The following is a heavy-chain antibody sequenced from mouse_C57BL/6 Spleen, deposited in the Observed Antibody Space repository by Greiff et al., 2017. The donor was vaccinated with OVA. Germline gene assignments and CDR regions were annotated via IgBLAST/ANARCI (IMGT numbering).Heavy chain of an antibody. CDR3: TFITTVVDPYWYFDV. D-gene: IGHD1-1*01. J-gene: IGHJ1*03. CDR2: IDPEDGDT. CDR1: GFNIKDYY. V-gene: IGHV14-1*01. Sequence: EVKLQQSGAELVRPGASVKLSCTASGFNIKDYYMHWVKQRPEQGLEWIGRIDPEDGDTEYAPKFQGKATMTADTSSNTAYLQLSSLTSEDTAVYYCTFITTVVDPYWYFDVWGTGTTVTVSS.